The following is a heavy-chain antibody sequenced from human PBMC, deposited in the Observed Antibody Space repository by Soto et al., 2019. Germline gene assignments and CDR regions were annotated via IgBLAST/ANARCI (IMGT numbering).Heavy chain of an antibody. Sequence: GGSLRLSCAASGFTFSSRAMRWVRQAPGKGLDWVSIISASGDNTYYADSVKGRFTISRDNSKNTLYLQVNSLRAEDTAVYYCAKLTYSDLWSGSHDSWGQGTLVTVSS. V-gene: IGHV3-23*01. CDR2: ISASGDNT. CDR1: GFTFSSRA. CDR3: AKLTYSDLWSGSHDS. J-gene: IGHJ4*02. D-gene: IGHD3-3*01.